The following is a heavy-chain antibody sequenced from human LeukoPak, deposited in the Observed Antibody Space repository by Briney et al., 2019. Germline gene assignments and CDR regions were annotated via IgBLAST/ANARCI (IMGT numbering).Heavy chain of an antibody. CDR1: GFTFSYNW. V-gene: IGHV3-7*01. CDR2: IKLDGSEK. CDR3: ARDEPGYGGFLD. Sequence: GGSLRLSCAASGFTFSYNWMSWVRQAPGKGLEWVANIKLDGSEKYYVDSVKGRFTISRDNAKNSLYLQMDSLRDEDTALYYCARDEPGYGGFLDWGQGTLVTVSS. J-gene: IGHJ4*02. D-gene: IGHD5-12*01.